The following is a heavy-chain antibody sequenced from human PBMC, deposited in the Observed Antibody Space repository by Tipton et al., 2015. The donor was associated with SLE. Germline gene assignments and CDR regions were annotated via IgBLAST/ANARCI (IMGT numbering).Heavy chain of an antibody. CDR2: IYYSGST. Sequence: LRLSCTVSGGSISSSSYYWGWIRQPPGKGLEWIGGIYYSGSTYYNPSLKSRVTISVDTSKNQFSLKLSSVTAADTAVYYCVLLELPLGYCSGGSCPDAFDIWGQGTMVTVSS. CDR1: GGSISSSSYY. CDR3: VLLELPLGYCSGGSCPDAFDI. J-gene: IGHJ3*02. D-gene: IGHD2-15*01. V-gene: IGHV4-39*07.